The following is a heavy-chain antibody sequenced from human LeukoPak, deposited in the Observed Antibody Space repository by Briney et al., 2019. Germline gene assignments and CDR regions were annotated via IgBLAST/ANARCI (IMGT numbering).Heavy chain of an antibody. Sequence: PSETLSLTCTVSGGSITNSDYFWGWIRQPPGKGLEWMGNVDYSGRPHRNPSLMGRVTINADRSRNQFSLNLSSVTAADTAVYFCARLDASLAPLSGSFPDYWGQGALVTVSS. CDR2: VDYSGRP. CDR1: GGSITNSDYF. V-gene: IGHV4-39*01. J-gene: IGHJ4*02. CDR3: ARLDASLAPLSGSFPDY. D-gene: IGHD3-10*01.